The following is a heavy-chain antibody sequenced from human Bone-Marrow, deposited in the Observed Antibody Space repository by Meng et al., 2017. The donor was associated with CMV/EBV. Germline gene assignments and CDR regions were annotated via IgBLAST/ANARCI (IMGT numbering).Heavy chain of an antibody. J-gene: IGHJ4*02. CDR3: ARDEEGSGWLYDY. D-gene: IGHD6-19*01. CDR2: ISYDGITK. V-gene: IGHV3-30*14. Sequence: GGSLRLSCAASGFTFSTYTLHRVRQAPGKGLEWVAVISYDGITKYYADSVKGRFTISRDNSKNTVYLQMNSLRVEDTAVYYCARDEEGSGWLYDYWGQGTLVTVSS. CDR1: GFTFSTYT.